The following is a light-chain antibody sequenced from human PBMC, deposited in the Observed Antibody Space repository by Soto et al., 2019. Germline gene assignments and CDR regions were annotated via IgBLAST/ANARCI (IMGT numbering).Light chain of an antibody. Sequence: QSALTQPASVSGSPGQSITISCTGTSDDVGGYDYVSWYQQYPGKAPKLIISEVSNRPSGVSIRFSGSRSGNTASLSISGLQAEDEADYYCSSYTSSSTLLFGGGTKVTVL. J-gene: IGLJ2*01. CDR2: EVS. V-gene: IGLV2-14*01. CDR3: SSYTSSSTLL. CDR1: SDDVGGYDY.